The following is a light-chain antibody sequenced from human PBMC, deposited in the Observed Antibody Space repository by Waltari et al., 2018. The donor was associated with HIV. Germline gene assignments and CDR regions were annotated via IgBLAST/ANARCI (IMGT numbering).Light chain of an antibody. CDR3: SSFTTSITVV. Sequence: HSALTQPPSVSGSLGQSVTISSPEPSSDVGNLNGVFWYQQSPGTAPKPMIYDVSNRPSGVPDRFSGSKSGNTASLTISGLQAEDEADYYCSSFTTSITVVFGGGTKLTVL. J-gene: IGLJ2*01. CDR2: DVS. V-gene: IGLV2-18*02. CDR1: SSDVGNLNG.